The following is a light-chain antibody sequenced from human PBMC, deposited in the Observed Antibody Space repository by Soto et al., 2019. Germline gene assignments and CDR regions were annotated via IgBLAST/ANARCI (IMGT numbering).Light chain of an antibody. Sequence: QSVLTQPPSVSGAPGQRVTISCTGSSSNIGAGYDVHWYQQLPGTAPKLLIYGNSNRPSGVPDRFSGSKSGTSASLAITGLQAEDEADYHCQSHDSSLSGVVFGGGTKLTVL. CDR3: QSHDSSLSGVV. J-gene: IGLJ2*01. V-gene: IGLV1-40*01. CDR2: GNS. CDR1: SSNIGAGYD.